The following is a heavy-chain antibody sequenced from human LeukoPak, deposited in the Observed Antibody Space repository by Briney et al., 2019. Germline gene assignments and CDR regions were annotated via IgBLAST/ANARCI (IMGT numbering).Heavy chain of an antibody. D-gene: IGHD4-17*01. CDR1: GFTFSSYA. V-gene: IGHV4-38-2*01. CDR2: IYHSGIT. CDR3: ARKEEGDYIDL. J-gene: IGHJ5*02. Sequence: GSLRLSCAASGFTFSSYAMSWVRQAPGKGLEWIGSIYHSGITYYNPSLKSRVTISVDTSKNQFSLKLSSVTAADTALYYCARKEEGDYIDLWGQGTLVTVSS.